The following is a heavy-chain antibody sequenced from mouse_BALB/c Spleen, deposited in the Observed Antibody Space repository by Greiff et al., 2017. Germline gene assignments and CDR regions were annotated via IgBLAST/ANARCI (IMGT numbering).Heavy chain of an antibody. CDR3: ATTMITTAWFAY. CDR2: IYPGDGDT. Sequence: QVQLQQSGAELVRPGSSVKISCKASGYAFSSYWMNWVKQRPGQGLEWIGQIYPGDGDTNYTGKFKGKATLTAYKSSSTAYMQLSSLTSKDSAVYFCATTMITTAWFAYWGQGTLVTVSA. CDR1: GYAFSSYW. J-gene: IGHJ3*01. D-gene: IGHD2-4*01. V-gene: IGHV1-80*01.